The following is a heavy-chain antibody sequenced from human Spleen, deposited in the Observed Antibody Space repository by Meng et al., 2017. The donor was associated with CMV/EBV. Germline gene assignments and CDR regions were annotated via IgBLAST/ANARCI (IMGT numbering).Heavy chain of an antibody. CDR2: IYYSGST. Sequence: VQLQQWGAGLVKPSETLSLTCTVSGGSISSYYWSWIRQPAGKGLEWIGYIYYSGSTYYNPSLKSRVTISVDTSKNQFSLKLSSVTAADTAVYYCAWRLDYWGQGTLVTVSS. V-gene: IGHV4-59*06. CDR3: AWRLDY. CDR1: GGSISSYY. J-gene: IGHJ4*02. D-gene: IGHD1-1*01.